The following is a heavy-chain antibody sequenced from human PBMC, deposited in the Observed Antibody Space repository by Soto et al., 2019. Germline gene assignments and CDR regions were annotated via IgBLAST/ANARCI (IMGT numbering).Heavy chain of an antibody. CDR1: GFTFSPYA. CDR3: ARDASAYSSSSFYGLDV. V-gene: IGHV3-30-3*01. CDR2: ISYDGSNK. J-gene: IGHJ6*02. Sequence: PGGSLRLSCAASGFTFSPYAMHWVRQAPGKGLEWVALISYDGSNKYYADSVKGRFTISRDNSKNTLYLQMNSLRAEDTAIFYCARDASAYSSSSFYGLDVRGQGTTVTVPS. D-gene: IGHD6-6*01.